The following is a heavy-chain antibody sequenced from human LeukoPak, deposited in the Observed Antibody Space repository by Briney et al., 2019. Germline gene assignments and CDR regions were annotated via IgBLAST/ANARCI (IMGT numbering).Heavy chain of an antibody. J-gene: IGHJ4*02. CDR3: AKVASRNSDY. D-gene: IGHD1-14*01. CDR1: GFTFSSYA. CDR2: ISGSGGST. Sequence: GGSLRLSCAASGFTFSSYAMSWVRQAPGKGLEWVSVISGSGGSTHYAGSVKGRFTISRDNSENTLYLQMNSLRAEDTAVYYCAKVASRNSDYWGQGTLVTVSS. V-gene: IGHV3-23*01.